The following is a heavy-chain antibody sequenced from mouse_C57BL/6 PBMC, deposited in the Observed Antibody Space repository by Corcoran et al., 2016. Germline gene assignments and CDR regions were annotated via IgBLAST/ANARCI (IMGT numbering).Heavy chain of an antibody. CDR2: INTYSGVP. V-gene: IGHV9-3*01. CDR3: ARFITTVYFDY. CDR1: GYTFTTYG. J-gene: IGHJ2*01. D-gene: IGHD1-1*01. Sequence: QIQLVQSGPELKKPGETVRISCKASGYTFTTYGMSWVKQAPGKGLKWMGWINTYSGVPTYADDFKGRFAFSLETSASTAYLQINNLKNEDTATYCCARFITTVYFDYGGQGTTLTVSS.